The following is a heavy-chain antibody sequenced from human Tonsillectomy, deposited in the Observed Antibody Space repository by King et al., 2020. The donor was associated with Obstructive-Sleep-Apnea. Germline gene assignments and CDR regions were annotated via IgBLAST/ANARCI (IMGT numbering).Heavy chain of an antibody. J-gene: IGHJ4*02. D-gene: IGHD6-13*01. CDR3: TRDGAAAAVIY. Sequence: VQLVESGGGLVKPGGSLRLSCAASGFSFSDYYMSWIRQAPGKGLEWVSFISSTGITIDYADSVKGRSTISRDNGKNSLYLQMNSLRAEDTAVYYCTRDGAAAAVIYWGQGTLVTVSS. CDR2: ISSTGITI. V-gene: IGHV3-11*01. CDR1: GFSFSDYY.